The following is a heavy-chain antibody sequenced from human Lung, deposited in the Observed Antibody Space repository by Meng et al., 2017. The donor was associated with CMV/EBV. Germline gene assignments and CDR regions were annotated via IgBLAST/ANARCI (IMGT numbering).Heavy chain of an antibody. J-gene: IGHJ4*02. CDR3: AREAGRDGYATPKFDY. Sequence: LIHPTPTLSLPVTVTGCSIASGGNYWSWIRQHPGKGLEWIGYIYYTGSTFYNPSLKSRVTISVDTSKNQFSLKLIPATAADTAVYYCAREAGRDGYATPKFDYWGQGTLVTVSS. D-gene: IGHD5-24*01. CDR1: GCSIASGGNY. CDR2: IYYTGST. V-gene: IGHV4-31*03.